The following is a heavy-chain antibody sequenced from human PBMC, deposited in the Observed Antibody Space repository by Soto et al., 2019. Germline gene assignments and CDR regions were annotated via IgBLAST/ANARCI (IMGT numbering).Heavy chain of an antibody. CDR1: GFTFSSYG. CDR2: IWYDGSNK. CDR3: ARDGSAVAGTGY. D-gene: IGHD6-19*01. Sequence: QVQLVESGGGVVQPGRSLRLSCAASGFTFSSYGMHWVRQAPGKGLEWVAVIWYDGSNKYYADSVKGRFTNSRDNSKNTLYLQMNSLRAEDTAVYYCARDGSAVAGTGYWGQGTLVTVSS. V-gene: IGHV3-33*01. J-gene: IGHJ4*02.